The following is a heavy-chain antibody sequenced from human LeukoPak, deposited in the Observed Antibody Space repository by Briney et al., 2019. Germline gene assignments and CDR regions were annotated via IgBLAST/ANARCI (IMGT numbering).Heavy chain of an antibody. V-gene: IGHV4-30-2*01. CDR2: IYHSGST. Sequence: SETLSLTCAVSGGSISSGGYSWSWIRQPPGKGLEWIGYIYHSGSTSYNPSLKSRVTISIDTSKNQFSLKLSSVTAADTAVYFCARGVYYYGSGSYHYVLWWFDPWGQGTLVTVSS. D-gene: IGHD3-10*01. J-gene: IGHJ5*02. CDR3: ARGVYYYGSGSYHYVLWWFDP. CDR1: GGSISSGGYS.